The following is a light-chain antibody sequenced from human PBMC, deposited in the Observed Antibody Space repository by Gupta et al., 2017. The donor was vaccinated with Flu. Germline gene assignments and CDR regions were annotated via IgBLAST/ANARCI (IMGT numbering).Light chain of an antibody. V-gene: IGLV3-10*01. Sequence: SYELTQPPSVSVSPGLTARITCSGDALAKKYAYWYQQKSGQAPVLVSYEDRKRPSGIPERFSGSSSGTMATLTISGAQVEDEAYYYCYSTDGSGNWTFGGGTKLTVL. J-gene: IGLJ2*01. CDR1: ALAKKY. CDR3: YSTDGSGNWT. CDR2: EDR.